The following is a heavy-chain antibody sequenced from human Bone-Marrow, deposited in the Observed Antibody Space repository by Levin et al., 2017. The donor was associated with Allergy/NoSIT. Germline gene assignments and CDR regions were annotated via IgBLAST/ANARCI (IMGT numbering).Heavy chain of an antibody. V-gene: IGHV3-23*01. J-gene: IGHJ4*02. D-gene: IGHD2-15*01. Sequence: GGSLRLSCAASGFNFDTYAMTWVRQAPGKGLEWVSSTSGSGANLYYADSVKGRFTISRDNSKSTLFLQMNSVRVDDTAVYYCVKSDSRGGWLAAGDYWGQGIEVTVSS. CDR3: VKSDSRGGWLAAGDY. CDR1: GFNFDTYA. CDR2: TSGSGANL.